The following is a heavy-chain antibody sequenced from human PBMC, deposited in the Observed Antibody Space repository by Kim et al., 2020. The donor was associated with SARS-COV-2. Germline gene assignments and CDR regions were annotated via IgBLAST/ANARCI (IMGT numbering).Heavy chain of an antibody. CDR1: GGSISSYY. CDR3: ARGHNLPWGQQLVRVAASWFDP. CDR2: IYYSGST. D-gene: IGHD6-13*01. V-gene: IGHV4-59*13. Sequence: SETLSLTCTVSGGSISSYYWSWIRQPPGKGLEWIGYIYYSGSTNYNPSLKSRVTISVDTSKNQFSLKLSSVTAADTAVYYCARGHNLPWGQQLVRVAASWFDPWGQGTLVTVSS. J-gene: IGHJ5*02.